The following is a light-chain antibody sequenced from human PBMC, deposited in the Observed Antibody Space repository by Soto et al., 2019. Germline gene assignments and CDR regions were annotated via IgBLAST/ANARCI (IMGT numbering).Light chain of an antibody. Sequence: DIQMTQSPSSLSASVGNRVTITCRASQSISSYLNWYQQKPGKAPNLLIFAAFNLQSGVPSRFSGSGSGTDFTLTISSLQPEDFATYYCQQSYSTPRTFGGGTKVEIK. J-gene: IGKJ4*01. CDR2: AAF. CDR3: QQSYSTPRT. CDR1: QSISSY. V-gene: IGKV1-39*01.